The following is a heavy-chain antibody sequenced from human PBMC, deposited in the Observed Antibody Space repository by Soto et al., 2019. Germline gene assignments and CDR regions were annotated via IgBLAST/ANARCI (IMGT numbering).Heavy chain of an antibody. CDR1: GGTFSSYA. D-gene: IGHD6-13*01. CDR2: IVPIFGTA. CDR3: ARRAAAAGMRAFDI. Sequence: QVQLVQSGAEVKKPGSSVKVSCKASGGTFSSYAVSWVRQAPGQGLERMGGIVPIFGTANYAQKFQGRVTITADESTSTAYMELSSLRSEDTAVYYCARRAAAAGMRAFDIWGQGTMVTVSS. V-gene: IGHV1-69*01. J-gene: IGHJ3*02.